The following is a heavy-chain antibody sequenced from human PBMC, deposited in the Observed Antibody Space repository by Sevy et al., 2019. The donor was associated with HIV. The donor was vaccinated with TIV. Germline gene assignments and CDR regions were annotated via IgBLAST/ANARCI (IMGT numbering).Heavy chain of an antibody. CDR1: GGSISSGGYY. CDR3: EGVRRCSSTSCYEARPWFDP. Sequence: SETLSLTCTVSGGSISSGGYYWSWIRQHPGKGLEWIGYIYYSGSTYYNPSLKSRVTISVDTSKNQFSLKLSSVTAAETAVYYGEGVRRCSSTSCYEARPWFDPWGQGTLVTVSS. J-gene: IGHJ5*02. CDR2: IYYSGST. V-gene: IGHV4-31*03. D-gene: IGHD2-2*01.